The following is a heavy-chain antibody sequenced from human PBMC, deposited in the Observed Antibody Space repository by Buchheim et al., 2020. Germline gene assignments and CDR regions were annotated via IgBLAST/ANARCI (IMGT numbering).Heavy chain of an antibody. D-gene: IGHD2-2*01. CDR3: ARDQGEGPLGYCSNTSCYGMDV. CDR2: IKQDGSEK. V-gene: IGHV3-7*01. CDR1: GFTFSSYW. Sequence: EVQLVESGGGLVQPGGSLRLSCAASGFTFSSYWMSWVRQAPGKGLEWVANIKQDGSEKYYVDSVKGRFTISRDNAKNSLYLQMNSLRAEDTAVYYCARDQGEGPLGYCSNTSCYGMDVWGQGTT. J-gene: IGHJ6*02.